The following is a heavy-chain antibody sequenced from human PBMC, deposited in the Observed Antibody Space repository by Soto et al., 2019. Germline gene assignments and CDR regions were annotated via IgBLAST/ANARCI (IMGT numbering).Heavy chain of an antibody. V-gene: IGHV3-23*01. CDR3: AKGPTIFGVVLTYSFPYALDV. CDR1: GFTFSSSA. J-gene: IGHJ6*02. Sequence: GGSLSLSCAASGFTFSSSATRWVRQAPGKGLEWVSSSSSSGDSTYYADSAKGRLTISTDNSKTTLYLQMNSLRAQDTDVYHCAKGPTIFGVVLTYSFPYALDVWGHGTTVTVSS. CDR2: SSSSGDST. D-gene: IGHD3-3*01.